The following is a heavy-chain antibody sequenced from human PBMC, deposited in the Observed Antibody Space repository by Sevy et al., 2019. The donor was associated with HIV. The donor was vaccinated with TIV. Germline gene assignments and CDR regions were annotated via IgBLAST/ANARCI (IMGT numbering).Heavy chain of an antibody. D-gene: IGHD5-18*01. V-gene: IGHV3-30*18. Sequence: GGSLRLSCAASGFTFSSYGMHWVRQAPGKGLEWVAVISYDGSNKYYADSVKGRFTISRDNSKNKLYLQMNSLRAEDTAVYYCAKDGLGGGYSYGYFDYWGQGTLVTVSS. CDR1: GFTFSSYG. J-gene: IGHJ4*02. CDR2: ISYDGSNK. CDR3: AKDGLGGGYSYGYFDY.